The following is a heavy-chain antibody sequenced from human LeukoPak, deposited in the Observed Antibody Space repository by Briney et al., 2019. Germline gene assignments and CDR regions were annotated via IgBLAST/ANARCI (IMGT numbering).Heavy chain of an antibody. CDR2: VYTSGDT. Sequence: SETLSLTCTVSGASVSTYYWSWIRQPAGKGLEWIGRVYTSGDTHYSASLRSRVTISVDKSKNQFSLKMTSVTVADTAVYYCAGRDYWGQGILVTVSS. CDR3: AGRDY. J-gene: IGHJ4*02. V-gene: IGHV4-4*07. CDR1: GASVSTYY.